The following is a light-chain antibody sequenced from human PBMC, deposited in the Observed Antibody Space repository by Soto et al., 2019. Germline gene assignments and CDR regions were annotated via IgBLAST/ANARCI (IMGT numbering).Light chain of an antibody. J-gene: IGLJ1*01. V-gene: IGLV4-60*03. CDR3: ETWDSNTRV. CDR2: LGGSGSY. CDR1: SGHSSYI. Sequence: QPVLTQSSSASASLGSSVKLTCTLSSGHSSYIIAWHQQQPGKAPRYLMKLGGSGSYNKGSGVPDRFSGSSSGTDRYLTISNLQSEDEAEYSCETWDSNTRVFGTGTIVTVL.